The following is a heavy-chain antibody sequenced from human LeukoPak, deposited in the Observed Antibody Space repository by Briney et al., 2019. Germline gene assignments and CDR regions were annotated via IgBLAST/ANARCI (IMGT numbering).Heavy chain of an antibody. D-gene: IGHD6-6*01. CDR3: ASTSVGSSYQIDY. J-gene: IGHJ4*02. Sequence: GRSLRLSCAASGFTFSSYAMHWVRQAPGKGLEWVAVISYDGSNKYYADSVKGRFTISRDNSKNTLYLQMNSLRAEDTAVYYCASTSVGSSYQIDYWGQGTLVTVSS. CDR1: GFTFSSYA. CDR2: ISYDGSNK. V-gene: IGHV3-30-3*01.